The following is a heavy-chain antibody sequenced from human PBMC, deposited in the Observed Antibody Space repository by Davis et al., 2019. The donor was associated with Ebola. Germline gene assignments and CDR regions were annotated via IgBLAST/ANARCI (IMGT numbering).Heavy chain of an antibody. V-gene: IGHV5-51*01. Sequence: PGGSLRLSCKGSGYSFTSYWIGWVRQMPGKGLEWMGIIYPGDSDTRYSPSFQGQVTISADKSISTAYLQWSSLKASDTAMYYCARPVFPNHYDFGGWFDPWGQGTLVTVSS. CDR1: GYSFTSYW. J-gene: IGHJ5*02. D-gene: IGHD3-3*01. CDR3: ARPVFPNHYDFGGWFDP. CDR2: IYPGDSDT.